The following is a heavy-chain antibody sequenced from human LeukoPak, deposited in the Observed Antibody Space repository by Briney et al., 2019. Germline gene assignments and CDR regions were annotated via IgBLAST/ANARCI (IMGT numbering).Heavy chain of an antibody. D-gene: IGHD2-2*01. J-gene: IGHJ5*02. CDR2: ISGSGGST. CDR1: GFTFSSYA. V-gene: IGHV3-23*01. CDR3: AKDAFSSTSFPVWFDP. Sequence: PGGSLRLSCAASGFTFSSYAMSWVRQAPGKGLEWVSAISGSGGSTYYADSVKGRFTISRDNSKNTLYLQMNSLRAEDTAVYYCAKDAFSSTSFPVWFDPWGRGTLVTVSS.